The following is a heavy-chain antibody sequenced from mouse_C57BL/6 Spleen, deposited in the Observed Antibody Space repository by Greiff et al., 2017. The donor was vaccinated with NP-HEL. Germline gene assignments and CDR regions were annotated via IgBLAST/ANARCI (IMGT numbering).Heavy chain of an antibody. D-gene: IGHD2-5*01. Sequence: DVQLVESGGGLVKPGGSLKLSCAASGFTFSDYGMHWVRQAPEKGLEWVAYISSGSSTIYYADTVKGRFTISRDNAKNTLFLQMTSLRSEDTAMYYCARGETYYSNYVGYAMDYWGQGTSVTVSS. CDR1: GFTFSDYG. J-gene: IGHJ4*01. CDR3: ARGETYYSNYVGYAMDY. V-gene: IGHV5-17*01. CDR2: ISSGSSTI.